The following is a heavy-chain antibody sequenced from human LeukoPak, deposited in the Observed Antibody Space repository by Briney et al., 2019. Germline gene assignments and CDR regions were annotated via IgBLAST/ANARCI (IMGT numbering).Heavy chain of an antibody. CDR2: ISVFNGNT. CDR1: GYTFTSYG. J-gene: IGHJ6*02. V-gene: IGHV1-18*01. D-gene: IGHD5-12*01. CDR3: ARDLRDYPAHDYYYYGLDV. Sequence: GTSVKVSCKASGYTFTSYGITWVRQAPGQGLEWMGWISVFNGNTKHAQQFQGRVTMTTDTSTSTAYMELRSLRSDDTAVYYCARDLRDYPAHDYYYYGLDVWGQGTTVTVSS.